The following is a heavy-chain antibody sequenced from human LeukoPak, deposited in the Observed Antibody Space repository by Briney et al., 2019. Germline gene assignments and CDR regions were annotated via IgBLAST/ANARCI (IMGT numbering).Heavy chain of an antibody. D-gene: IGHD3-22*01. CDR2: INTNTGNP. J-gene: IGHJ4*02. CDR3: ARVALDYYDSFNPDY. CDR1: GYTFTSYA. Sequence: ASVKVSCKASGYTFTSYAMNWMRQAPGQGLEWMGWINTNTGNPTYAQGFTGRFVFSLDTSVSTAYLQISSLKAEDTAVYYCARVALDYYDSFNPDYWGQGTLVTVSS. V-gene: IGHV7-4-1*02.